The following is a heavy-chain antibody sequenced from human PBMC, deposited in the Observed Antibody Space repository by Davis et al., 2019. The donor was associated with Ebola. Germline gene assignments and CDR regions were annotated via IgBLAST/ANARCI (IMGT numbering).Heavy chain of an antibody. CDR3: ARDFDRVRE. CDR1: GFTFSSYW. J-gene: IGHJ4*02. Sequence: HTAGSLTLSCAASGFTFSSYWMHWVRQAPGKGLVWVSRINPDGGRTGYADSVKGRFAISRDNAKNTLYLQMNSLKAEETAVYYCARDFDRVREWGQGTLVTVSS. V-gene: IGHV3-74*01. D-gene: IGHD3-22*01. CDR2: INPDGGRT.